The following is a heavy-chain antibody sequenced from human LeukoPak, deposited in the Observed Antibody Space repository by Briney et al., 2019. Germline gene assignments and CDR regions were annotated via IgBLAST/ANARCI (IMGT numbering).Heavy chain of an antibody. CDR2: INHSGST. J-gene: IGHJ4*02. D-gene: IGHD6-13*01. CDR3: ARVVGKYSSSWYY. V-gene: IGHV4-39*07. Sequence: SETLSLTCTVSGGSISSGGYYWSWIRQPPGKGLEWIGEINHSGSTNYNPSLKGRVTISVDTSKNQFSLKLRSVTAADTAVCYCARVVGKYSSSWYYWGQGTLVTVSS. CDR1: GGSISSGGYY.